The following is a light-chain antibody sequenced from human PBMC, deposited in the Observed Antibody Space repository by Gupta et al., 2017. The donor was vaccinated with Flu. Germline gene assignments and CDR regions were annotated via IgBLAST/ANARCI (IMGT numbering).Light chain of an antibody. V-gene: IGLV3-1*01. CDR3: QEVDTSTDWI. J-gene: IGLJ2*01. CDR1: TLGDRY. CDR2: KDS. Sequence: SYELTQPPSVSVSSGQTASITCSGDTLGDRYACWSQQKPGQSPVLVIYKDSKRTAGTPGRFAASNSGTTATLTISGTEAMDEADYYGQEVDTSTDWIFGGGTKLTVL.